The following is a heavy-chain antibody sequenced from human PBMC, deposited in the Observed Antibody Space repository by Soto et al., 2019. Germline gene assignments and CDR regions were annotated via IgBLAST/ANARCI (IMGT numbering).Heavy chain of an antibody. V-gene: IGHV1-46*01. CDR3: ARDPGVVRTDLDAFDI. CDR2: INPSGGST. J-gene: IGHJ3*02. Sequence: QVQLVQSGAEVKKPGASVKVSCKASGYTFTSYYMHWVRQAPGQGLEWMGIINPSGGSTSYAQKFHGRVTMTRDTSTSTVYMELSSLRSEDTAVYYCARDPGVVRTDLDAFDIWGQGTMVTVSS. D-gene: IGHD2-15*01. CDR1: GYTFTSYY.